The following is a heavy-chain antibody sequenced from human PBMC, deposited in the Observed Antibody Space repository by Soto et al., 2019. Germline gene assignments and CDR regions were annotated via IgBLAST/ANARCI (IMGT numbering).Heavy chain of an antibody. CDR2: ISAYNGNT. V-gene: IGHV1-18*01. Sequence: QVQLVQSGAEVKKPGASVKVSCKASGYTFTNYAISWVRQPPGQGLEWMGWISAYNGNTNYAQKLQGRVTMTTDTSTSSASMELRSLRSDDTAVYYCARAWFGDFVYYFDYWGQGTLVTVSS. D-gene: IGHD3-10*01. CDR1: GYTFTNYA. J-gene: IGHJ4*02. CDR3: ARAWFGDFVYYFDY.